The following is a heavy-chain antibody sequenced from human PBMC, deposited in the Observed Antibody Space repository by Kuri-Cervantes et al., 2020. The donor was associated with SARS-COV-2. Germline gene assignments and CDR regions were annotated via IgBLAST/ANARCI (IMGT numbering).Heavy chain of an antibody. CDR2: INHSGST. Sequence: SETLSLTCAVYGGSFSGYYWSWIRQPPGKGLEWIGEINHSGSTNYNPSLKSRVIISVDTSKNQFSLKLSSVTAADTAVYYCARRSSSLTPDYWGQGTLVTVSS. V-gene: IGHV4-34*01. CDR1: GGSFSGYY. D-gene: IGHD6-6*01. CDR3: ARRSSSLTPDY. J-gene: IGHJ4*02.